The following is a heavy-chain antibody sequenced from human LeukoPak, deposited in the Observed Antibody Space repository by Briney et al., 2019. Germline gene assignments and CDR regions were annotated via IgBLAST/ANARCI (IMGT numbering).Heavy chain of an antibody. CDR2: IGITGDT. V-gene: IGHV3-13*04. J-gene: IGHJ4*02. CDR1: GFTLSTYD. Sequence: PGGSLRLSCAVSGFTLSTYDIHWVRQTTGKGVEWESAIGITGDTYYPGSVKGRFTISRDNAKSSLYLQMNSLSAGDTAVYYCARAPTALPGAADFWGQGTLVTVSS. D-gene: IGHD2-8*02. CDR3: ARAPTALPGAADF.